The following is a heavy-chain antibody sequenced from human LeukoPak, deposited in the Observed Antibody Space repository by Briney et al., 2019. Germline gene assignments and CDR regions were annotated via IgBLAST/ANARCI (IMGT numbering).Heavy chain of an antibody. J-gene: IGHJ4*02. Sequence: GGSLRLSCAPSGFTFIRYWISWVRQAPGKGLEWVANIKQDGSEKYYVDSVKGRFTISRGNAKNSLYLQMNSLRGEDTAVYYCVRAICTNGVCYGYDYWGQGTLVTVSS. CDR3: VRAICTNGVCYGYDY. CDR2: IKQDGSEK. D-gene: IGHD2-8*01. CDR1: GFTFIRYW. V-gene: IGHV3-7*01.